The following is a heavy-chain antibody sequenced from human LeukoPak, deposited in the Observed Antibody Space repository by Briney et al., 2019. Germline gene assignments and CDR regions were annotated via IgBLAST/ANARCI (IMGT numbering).Heavy chain of an antibody. CDR3: AIGSYYDSSGSFYFDY. CDR2: ISGSGDNT. J-gene: IGHJ4*02. Sequence: GGSLRLSCAASGFTFSSYAMSWVRQAPGKGLEWVSGISGSGDNTYYADSVKGRFTISRDNSKNTLYVQVNSLGTEDTAAYYCAIGSYYDSSGSFYFDYWGQGTLVTVSS. V-gene: IGHV3-23*01. CDR1: GFTFSSYA. D-gene: IGHD3-22*01.